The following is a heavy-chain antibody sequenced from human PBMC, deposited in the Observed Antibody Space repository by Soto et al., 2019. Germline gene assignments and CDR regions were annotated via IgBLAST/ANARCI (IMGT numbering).Heavy chain of an antibody. D-gene: IGHD2-15*01. V-gene: IGHV3-66*01. CDR1: GFTVSSNY. J-gene: IGHJ6*03. CDR3: ARVVVVAAYYYYYYMDV. CDR2: IYSGGST. Sequence: PGGSLRLSCAASGFTVSSNYMSWVRQAPGKGLEWVSVIYSGGSTYYADSVKGRFTISRDNSKNTLYLQMNSLRAEDTAVYHCARVVVVAAYYYYYYMDVWGKGTTVTVSS.